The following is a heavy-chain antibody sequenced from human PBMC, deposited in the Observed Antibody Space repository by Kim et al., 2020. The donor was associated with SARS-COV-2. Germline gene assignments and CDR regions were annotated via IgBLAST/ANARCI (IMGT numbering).Heavy chain of an antibody. CDR1: GFTFSSYA. V-gene: IGHV3-30*04. CDR3: ARSQGGNDYGDYGPRGDAFDI. CDR2: ISYDGSNK. D-gene: IGHD4-17*01. J-gene: IGHJ3*02. Sequence: GGSLRLSCAASGFTFSSYAMHWVRQAPGKGLEWVAVISYDGSNKYYADSVKGRFTISRDNSKNTLYLQMNSLRAEDTAVYYCARSQGGNDYGDYGPRGDAFDIWGQGTMVTVSS.